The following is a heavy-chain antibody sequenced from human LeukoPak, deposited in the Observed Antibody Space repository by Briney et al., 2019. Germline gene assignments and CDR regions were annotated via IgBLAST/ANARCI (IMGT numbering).Heavy chain of an antibody. V-gene: IGHV4-59*01. Sequence: MPSETLSLTCTVSGGSISSYHWNWIRQPPGKGLEWIGYIYYSGSTNYNPSLMSRLTISVDTSKNQFSLKLSSVTAADTAVYYCARAGRPTFHYYYYMDVWGKGTTVTISS. D-gene: IGHD3-16*01. CDR1: GGSISSYH. J-gene: IGHJ6*03. CDR3: ARAGRPTFHYYYYMDV. CDR2: IYYSGST.